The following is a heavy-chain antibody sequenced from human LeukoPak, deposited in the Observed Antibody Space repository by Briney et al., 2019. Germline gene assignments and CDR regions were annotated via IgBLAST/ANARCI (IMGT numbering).Heavy chain of an antibody. CDR3: ARDLTAVAGPPLALYGMDV. CDR1: GGTFSSYT. V-gene: IGHV1-69*04. Sequence: SVKVSCKASGGTFSSYTISWVRQAPGQGLEWGGRIIPILGIANYAQKFQGRVTITADKSTSTAYMELSSLRSEDTAVYYCARDLTAVAGPPLALYGMDVWGQGTTVTVSS. J-gene: IGHJ6*02. D-gene: IGHD6-19*01. CDR2: IIPILGIA.